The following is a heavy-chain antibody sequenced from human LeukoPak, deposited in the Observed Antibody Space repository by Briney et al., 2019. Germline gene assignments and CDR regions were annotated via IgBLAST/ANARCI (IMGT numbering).Heavy chain of an antibody. V-gene: IGHV3-30*04. J-gene: IGHJ4*02. CDR2: ISYDGSNK. D-gene: IGHD3-3*01. CDR3: ARDNGLLEWLFGIDY. CDR1: GFIFSSYA. Sequence: GGSLRLSCTTSGFIFSSYAMHWVRQAPGKGLEWVAVISYDGSNKYYADSVKGRFTISRDNSKNTLYLQMNSLRAEDTAVYYCARDNGLLEWLFGIDYWGQGTLVTVSS.